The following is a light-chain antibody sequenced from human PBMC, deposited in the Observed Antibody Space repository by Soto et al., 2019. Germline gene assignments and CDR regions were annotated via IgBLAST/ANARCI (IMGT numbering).Light chain of an antibody. CDR2: GAS. CDR3: QQRSSWPLT. CDR1: QSVSSN. V-gene: IGKV3-15*01. J-gene: IGKJ4*01. Sequence: EIVITQSPATLSVSPGERATLSCRASQSVSSNLAWYQQKPGQAPRLLIYGASTRATGIPARFSGSGSGTDFTLTISSLEPEDFAVYFCQQRSSWPLTFGGGTKVEIK.